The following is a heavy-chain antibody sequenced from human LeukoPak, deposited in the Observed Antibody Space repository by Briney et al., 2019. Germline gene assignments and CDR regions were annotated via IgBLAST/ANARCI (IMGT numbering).Heavy chain of an antibody. D-gene: IGHD2-2*01. CDR3: ARDFTSHWGYYYYYYGMDV. V-gene: IGHV3-30-3*01. CDR1: GFTFSSYA. Sequence: GGSLRLSCAASGFTFSSYAMRWVRQAPGKGLEWVAVISYDGSNKYYADSVKGRFTISRDNSKNTLYLQMNSLRAEDTAVYYCARDFTSHWGYYYYYYGMDVWGQGTTVTVSS. J-gene: IGHJ6*02. CDR2: ISYDGSNK.